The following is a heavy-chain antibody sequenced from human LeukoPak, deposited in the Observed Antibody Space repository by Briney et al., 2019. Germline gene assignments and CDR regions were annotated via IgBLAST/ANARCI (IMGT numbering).Heavy chain of an antibody. Sequence: GGSLRLSCAASGFTFSFSTYNMNWVRQAPGKGLEWVSVISGSVDSTYYADSVKGRFTISRDNSKHTLDLQMHSLSAEAPAVHYCAKRANYGDFDYWGQGTLVTVSS. CDR1: GFTFSFSTYN. CDR2: ISGSVDST. D-gene: IGHD4-17*01. CDR3: AKRANYGDFDY. V-gene: IGHV3-23*01. J-gene: IGHJ4*02.